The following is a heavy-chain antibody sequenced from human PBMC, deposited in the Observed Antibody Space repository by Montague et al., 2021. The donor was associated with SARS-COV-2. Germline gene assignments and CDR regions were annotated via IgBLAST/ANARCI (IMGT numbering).Heavy chain of an antibody. V-gene: IGHV4-59*01. CDR3: ARGGGWMGNAFDI. Sequence: SETLSLTCTVSGGSISSYYWSWIRQPPGKGLEWIGYIYYSGSTNYNPSLKSRVTISVDTSKNQFSLKPSSVTAADTAVYYCARGGGWMGNAFDIWGQGTMVTV. D-gene: IGHD6-19*01. CDR1: GGSISSYY. CDR2: IYYSGST. J-gene: IGHJ3*02.